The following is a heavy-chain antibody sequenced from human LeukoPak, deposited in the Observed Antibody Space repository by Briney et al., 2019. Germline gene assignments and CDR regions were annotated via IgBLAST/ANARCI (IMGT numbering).Heavy chain of an antibody. CDR2: INHSGST. CDR1: GGSFSGYY. V-gene: IGHV4-34*01. CDR3: ARGIMITFGGVIGDYYYYYMDV. Sequence: PSETLSLTCAVYGGSFSGYYWSSIRQPPGKGLEWIGEINHSGSTNYNPSLESRVTISVDTSKNQFSLKLSSVTAADTAVYYCARGIMITFGGVIGDYYYYYMDVWGKGTTVTVSS. J-gene: IGHJ6*03. D-gene: IGHD3-16*02.